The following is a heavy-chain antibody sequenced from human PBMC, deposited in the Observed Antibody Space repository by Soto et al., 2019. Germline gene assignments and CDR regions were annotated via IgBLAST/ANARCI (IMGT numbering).Heavy chain of an antibody. Sequence: QVQLQESGPGLVKPSQTLSLTCTVSGGSISSGGYYWSWIRQHPGKGLEWIGYIYYSGSTYYNPSLKSRXXIXVXXSKNHFSLKLSAVTAADTAVYYCARDLVESGYFDYWGQGTLVTVSS. J-gene: IGHJ4*02. CDR3: ARDLVESGYFDY. CDR2: IYYSGST. CDR1: GGSISSGGYY. V-gene: IGHV4-31*03.